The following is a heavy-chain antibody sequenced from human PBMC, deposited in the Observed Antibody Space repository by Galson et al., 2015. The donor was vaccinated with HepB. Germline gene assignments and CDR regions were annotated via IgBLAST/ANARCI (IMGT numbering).Heavy chain of an antibody. CDR3: ARDGYSSSWYVRYFDL. V-gene: IGHV3-66*01. CDR1: GFTVSSNY. CDR2: IYSGGST. D-gene: IGHD6-13*01. J-gene: IGHJ2*01. Sequence: SLRLSCAASGFTVSSNYMSWVRQAPGKGLEWVSVIYSGGSTYYADSVKGRFTISRDNSKNTLYLQMNSLRAEDTAVYCCARDGYSSSWYVRYFDLWGRGTLVTVSS.